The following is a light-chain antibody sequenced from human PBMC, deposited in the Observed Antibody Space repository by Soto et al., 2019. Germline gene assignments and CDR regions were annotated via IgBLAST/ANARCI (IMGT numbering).Light chain of an antibody. CDR1: SSDVGGYNH. Sequence: QSALTQPASVSGSPGQSITISCTGTSSDVGGYNHVSWYQQHPGKAAKLMIYDVSNRPSGVSNRFSGSKCGNTVSLCMSGFQAEYEADYYWSSYTSSSPLVFGGGAKLTVL. J-gene: IGLJ3*02. CDR2: DVS. V-gene: IGLV2-14*01. CDR3: SSYTSSSPLV.